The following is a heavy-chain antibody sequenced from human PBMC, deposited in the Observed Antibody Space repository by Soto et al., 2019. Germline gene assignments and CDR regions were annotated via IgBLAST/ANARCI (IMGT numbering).Heavy chain of an antibody. CDR1: GFTFSSYA. Sequence: EVQLLESGGGLVQPGGSLRLSCAASGFTFSSYAMSWVRQAPGKGLEWVSAISGSGDTTQYADSVKGRFTISRDNSKNTLYLQMNSLRAEDTAAYYCAKDPTTVGFFDSWGQGTLVTVSS. J-gene: IGHJ4*02. D-gene: IGHD4-17*01. CDR3: AKDPTTVGFFDS. CDR2: ISGSGDTT. V-gene: IGHV3-23*01.